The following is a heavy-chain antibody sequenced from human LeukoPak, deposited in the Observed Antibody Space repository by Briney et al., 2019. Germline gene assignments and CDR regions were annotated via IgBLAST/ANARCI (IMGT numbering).Heavy chain of an antibody. CDR3: ARERYRAVAVDY. D-gene: IGHD6-19*01. J-gene: IGHJ4*02. CDR2: IYTRGST. Sequence: SETLSLTCTVSGGSISSGSYYWSWIRQPAGKGLEWIGRIYTRGSTNYNPSLKSRVTISVDTSKNQFSLKLSSVTAADTAVYYCARERYRAVAVDYWGQGTLVTVSS. V-gene: IGHV4-61*02. CDR1: GGSISSGSYY.